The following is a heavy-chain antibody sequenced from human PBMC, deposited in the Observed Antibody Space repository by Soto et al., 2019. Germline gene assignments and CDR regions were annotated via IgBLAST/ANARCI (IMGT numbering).Heavy chain of an antibody. CDR3: SRRWGEGRVDH. D-gene: IGHD3-10*01. V-gene: IGHV4-4*02. Sequence: PSGTQPLTCAVAVGSISTNNWWSWVRQPPGKGLEWIGEIYHSGNTNYNPSLKSRVTMAVDKSRNQFSLKLSSVTAAETAVYYCSRRWGEGRVDHCVQAPLVTDSS. CDR1: VGSISTNNW. J-gene: IGHJ4*02. CDR2: IYHSGNT.